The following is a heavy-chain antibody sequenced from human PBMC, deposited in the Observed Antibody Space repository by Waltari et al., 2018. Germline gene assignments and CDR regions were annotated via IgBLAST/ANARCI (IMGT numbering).Heavy chain of an antibody. CDR1: GDYMRNNR. Sequence: QLPLQESGPGLVKPSGTLSLIGAASGDYMRNNRGSWVRQSPGKGLEVIGQVLGSGRTNYNPSFASRVTISLDTSTYQFALKMTSATAADTALYYCARDRGRGLYLDTWGQGTLVTVSP. CDR3: ARDRGRGLYLDT. CDR2: VLGSGRT. J-gene: IGHJ4*02. V-gene: IGHV4-4*02. D-gene: IGHD2-15*01.